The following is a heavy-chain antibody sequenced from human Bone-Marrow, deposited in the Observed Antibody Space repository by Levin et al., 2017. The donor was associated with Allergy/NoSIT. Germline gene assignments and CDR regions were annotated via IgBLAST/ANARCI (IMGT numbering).Heavy chain of an antibody. CDR1: GFTFSSYA. CDR3: ARDIVVVTATKSKSHYYGMDV. Sequence: GGSLRLSCAASGFTFSSYAMHWVRQAPGKGLEWVAVISYDGSNKYYADSVKGRFTISRDNSKNTLYLQMNSLRAEDTAVYYCARDIVVVTATKSKSHYYGMDVWGQGTTVTVSS. V-gene: IGHV3-30-3*01. J-gene: IGHJ6*02. CDR2: ISYDGSNK. D-gene: IGHD2-21*02.